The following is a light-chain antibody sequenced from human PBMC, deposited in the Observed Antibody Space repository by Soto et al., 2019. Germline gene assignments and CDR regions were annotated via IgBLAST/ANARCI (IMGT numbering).Light chain of an antibody. J-gene: IGLJ2*01. CDR3: TSCTSNYDLI. V-gene: IGLV2-8*01. CDR1: SSDVGSCEY. Sequence: QSALTQPPSASGSPGQSVTISCTGTSSDVGSCEYVSWYQQRPGKAPKLVIYEVFKRPSGVPDRFSGAKSGNTASLTVSGLQAEDEADYYCTSCTSNYDLIFGGGTKVTVL. CDR2: EVF.